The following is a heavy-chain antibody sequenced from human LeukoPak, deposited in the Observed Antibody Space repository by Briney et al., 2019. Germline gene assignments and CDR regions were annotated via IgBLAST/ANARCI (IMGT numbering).Heavy chain of an antibody. V-gene: IGHV3-53*01. CDR3: ARGAMSTFARFDS. CDR1: GFSVSDHY. Sequence: GGSLRLSCVVSGFSVSDHYMSWVRQAPGKGLQWLSVIFADDLTYYEDSIKGRFTISRDRSQNTLYLQMKSLRAEDTAVYYCARGAMSTFARFDSWGQGTLVSVSS. CDR2: IFADDLT. J-gene: IGHJ4*02. D-gene: IGHD2/OR15-2a*01.